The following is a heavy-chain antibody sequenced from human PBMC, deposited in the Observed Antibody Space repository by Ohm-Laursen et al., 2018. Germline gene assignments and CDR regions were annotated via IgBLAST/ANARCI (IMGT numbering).Heavy chain of an antibody. J-gene: IGHJ4*02. Sequence: WQTLSLTCAVYGGSFSGYYWSWIRQPPGKGLEWIGEINHSGSTNYNPSLKSRVTISVDTSKNQFSLKLSSVTAADTAVYYCARRKPGYSYGAGFDYWGQGTLVTVSS. D-gene: IGHD5-18*01. V-gene: IGHV4-34*01. CDR2: INHSGST. CDR3: ARRKPGYSYGAGFDY. CDR1: GGSFSGYY.